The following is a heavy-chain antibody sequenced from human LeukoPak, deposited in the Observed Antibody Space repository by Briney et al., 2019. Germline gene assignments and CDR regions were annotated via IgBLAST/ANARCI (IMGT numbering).Heavy chain of an antibody. CDR1: GYRFTSDW. V-gene: IGHV5-51*01. CDR3: ARHPFD. J-gene: IGHJ4*02. CDR2: IYPGDSDT. Sequence: GESLKISSKASGYRFTSDWIAWVRQMPGKGLEWMGIIYPGDSDTRYSPSFQGQVTISADKSISTAYLQWSSLKASDTAIYYCARHPFDWGQGTLVTVSS.